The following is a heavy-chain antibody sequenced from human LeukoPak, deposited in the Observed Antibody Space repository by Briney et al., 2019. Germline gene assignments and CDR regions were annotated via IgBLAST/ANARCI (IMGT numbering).Heavy chain of an antibody. V-gene: IGHV3-74*01. CDR2: ICPDGTVT. CDR3: VRDFRSADY. Sequence: HPGGSLRLSCAASGFTFTTYWMHWVRQAPGKGPMWVSRICPDGTVTNYADSVKARFSISRDNARNTAYLQMNSLRAEDTAVYHCVRDFRSADYWGQGTLVTVSS. CDR1: GFTFTTYW. J-gene: IGHJ4*02.